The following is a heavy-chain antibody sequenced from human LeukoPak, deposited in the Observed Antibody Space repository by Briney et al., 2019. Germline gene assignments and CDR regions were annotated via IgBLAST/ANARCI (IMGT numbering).Heavy chain of an antibody. D-gene: IGHD1-26*01. CDR2: ISYDGSNK. J-gene: IGHJ4*02. CDR1: GFTFSSYG. CDR3: AKGNGVGATDY. V-gene: IGHV3-30*18. Sequence: PGRSLRLSCAASGFTFSSYGMHWVRQAPGKGLEWVAVISYDGSNKYYADSVKGRFTISRDNSKNTLYLQMNSLRAGDTAVYYCAKGNGVGATDYWGQGTLVTVSS.